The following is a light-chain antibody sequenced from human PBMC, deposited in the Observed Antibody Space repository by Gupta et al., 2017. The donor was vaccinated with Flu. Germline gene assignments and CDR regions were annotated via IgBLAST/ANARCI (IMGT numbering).Light chain of an antibody. CDR3: NSRDSSGNPLFV. CDR1: SLRSYY. V-gene: IGLV3-19*01. Sequence: SSELTQDPAVSVALGQTVRITCQGDSLRSYYASWYQQKPGQAPVLVIYGKNNRPSGIPDRFSGSSSGNTASLTTTGAQAEDEADYYCNSRDSSGNPLFVFGTGTKVTVL. J-gene: IGLJ1*01. CDR2: GKN.